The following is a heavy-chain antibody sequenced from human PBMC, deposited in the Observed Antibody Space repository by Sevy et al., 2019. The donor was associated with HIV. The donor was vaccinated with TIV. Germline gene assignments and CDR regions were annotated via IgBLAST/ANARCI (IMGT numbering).Heavy chain of an antibody. CDR1: GFTFSSYA. CDR3: AREEEAGGRAFDI. J-gene: IGHJ3*02. Sequence: GGSLRLSCAASGFTFSSYAMHWVRQAPGKGLEWVAVISYDGSNKYYADSVKGRFTISRDNSKNTLYLQMNSLRAEDTAVYYCAREEEAGGRAFDIWGQGTMVTVSS. CDR2: ISYDGSNK. V-gene: IGHV3-30-3*01. D-gene: IGHD3-10*01.